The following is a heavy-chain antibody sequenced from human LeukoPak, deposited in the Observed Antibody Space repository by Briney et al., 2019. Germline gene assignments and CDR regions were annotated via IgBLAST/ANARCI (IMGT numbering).Heavy chain of an antibody. D-gene: IGHD3-3*01. CDR2: IYSGGST. V-gene: IGHV3-53*01. CDR3: AGGAWSPRYFDY. CDR1: GFTVSSNY. J-gene: IGHJ4*02. Sequence: GESLKISCAASGFTVSSNYMSWVRQAPGKGLEWVSVIYSGGSTYYADSVKGRFTISRDNPKNTLYLQMNSLRAEDTAVYYCAGGAWSPRYFDYWGQGTLVTVSS.